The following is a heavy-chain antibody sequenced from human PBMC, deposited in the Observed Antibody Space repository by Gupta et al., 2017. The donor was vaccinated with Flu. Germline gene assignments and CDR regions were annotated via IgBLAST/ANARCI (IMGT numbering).Heavy chain of an antibody. CDR1: GFTFSSYW. CDR2: INSDGSST. CDR3: ARDTIAAAGILDYYYYGMDV. Sequence: EVQLVESGGGLVQPGGSLRLSCAASGFTFSSYWMHWVRQAPGTGLVWVSRINSDGSSTSYADSVKGRFTISRDNAKNTLYLQMNSLRAEDTAVYYCARDTIAAAGILDYYYYGMDVWGQGTTVTVSS. V-gene: IGHV3-74*01. J-gene: IGHJ6*02. D-gene: IGHD6-13*01.